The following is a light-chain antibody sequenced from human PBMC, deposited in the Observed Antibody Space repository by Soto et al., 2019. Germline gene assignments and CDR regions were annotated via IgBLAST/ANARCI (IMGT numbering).Light chain of an antibody. Sequence: QSALTQPRSVSGSPGQSVTISCTGTSSDVGGYNYVSWYQQHPGKAPKLMIYDVNKRPSGVPDRFSGSKSGNTASLTISGLQAEDEAEYYCAGWDDSLLGPVFGGGTKLTVL. V-gene: IGLV2-11*01. CDR1: SSDVGGYNY. CDR2: DVN. CDR3: AGWDDSLLGPV. J-gene: IGLJ3*02.